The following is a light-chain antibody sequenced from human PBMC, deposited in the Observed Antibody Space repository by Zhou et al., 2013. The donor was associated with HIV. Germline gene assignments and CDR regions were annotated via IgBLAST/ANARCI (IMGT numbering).Light chain of an antibody. CDR2: KAS. CDR1: ESIGQW. CDR3: QQYDSYPLT. Sequence: DILLTQSPLALSVYIGDRVTITCRANESIGQWLAWYQQKPGKAPKVVIYKASTLESGVPSRFSGRGSGTDFTLTVNNLQPEDLATYYCQQYDSYPLTFGGGTKVEIK. J-gene: IGKJ4*01. V-gene: IGKV1-5*03.